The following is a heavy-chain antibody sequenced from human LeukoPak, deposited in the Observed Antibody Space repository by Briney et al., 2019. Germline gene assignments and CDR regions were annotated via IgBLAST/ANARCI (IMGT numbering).Heavy chain of an antibody. CDR1: GGSFSGYY. CDR2: INHSGST. Sequence: PSETLSLTCAVYGGSFSGYYWSWIRQPSGKGLEWIGEINHSGSTNYNPSLKSRVTISVDTSKNQFSLKLSSVTAADTAVYYCARTAGGSSSDYYYYYMDVWGKGTTVTVSS. D-gene: IGHD6-6*01. CDR3: ARTAGGSSSDYYYYYMDV. J-gene: IGHJ6*03. V-gene: IGHV4-34*01.